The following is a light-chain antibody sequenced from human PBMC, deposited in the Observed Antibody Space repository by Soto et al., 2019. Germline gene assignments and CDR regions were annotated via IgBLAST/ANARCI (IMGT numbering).Light chain of an antibody. CDR3: EQHCHWPPWT. V-gene: IGKV3-11*01. Sequence: EVVLTQSPATLSLSPGERATLSCRASETVRTFVDWYQQKPGQAPRLLIYGISNRATGIPARFSGSESGTDFTLTICDLEPEDVAAYDCEQHCHWPPWTFGQGTRVEIQ. CDR2: GIS. J-gene: IGKJ1*01. CDR1: ETVRTF.